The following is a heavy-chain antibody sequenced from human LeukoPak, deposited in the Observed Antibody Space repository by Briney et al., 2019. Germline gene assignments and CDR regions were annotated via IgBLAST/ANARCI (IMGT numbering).Heavy chain of an antibody. V-gene: IGHV3-74*01. CDR2: ITSDGSST. CDR3: ARVRGDYYMDV. D-gene: IGHD2-15*01. J-gene: IGHJ6*03. CDR1: GFIFSSLW. Sequence: GGSLRLSCSASGFIFSSLWMLWVRPAPGQGLVWVSRITSDGSSTTYGDSVKGRFTISRDNAKNTLYLQINSQRDEDTAVYSCARVRGDYYMDVWGKGTTVTVSS.